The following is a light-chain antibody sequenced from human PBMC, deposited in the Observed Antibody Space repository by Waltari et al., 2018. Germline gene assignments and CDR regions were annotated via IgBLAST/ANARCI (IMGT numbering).Light chain of an antibody. V-gene: IGLV2-14*03. Sequence: QSALTQPASVSGSPGQSITISCTGTATYIGGYNYASWYQQHPGTAPKLVIFDVSSRPSGISYRFSASKFGNTASLTISGLQPDDEADYYCCSFTSSSTWVFGGGTKLTVL. CDR2: DVS. J-gene: IGLJ3*02. CDR3: CSFTSSSTWV. CDR1: ATYIGGYNY.